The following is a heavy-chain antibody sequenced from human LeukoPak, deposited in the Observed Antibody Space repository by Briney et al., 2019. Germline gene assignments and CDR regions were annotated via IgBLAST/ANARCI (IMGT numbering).Heavy chain of an antibody. CDR3: ARADIVVVPAAVRNFWFDP. V-gene: IGHV3-74*01. J-gene: IGHJ5*02. CDR1: GFTFSRYW. D-gene: IGHD2-2*01. Sequence: PGGSLRLSCAASGFTFSRYWMSWVRQAPGKGLVWVSRINSDGGSTSYADSVKGRFTISRDNAKNTLYLQMNSLRAEDTAVYYCARADIVVVPAAVRNFWFDPWGQGTLVTVSS. CDR2: INSDGGST.